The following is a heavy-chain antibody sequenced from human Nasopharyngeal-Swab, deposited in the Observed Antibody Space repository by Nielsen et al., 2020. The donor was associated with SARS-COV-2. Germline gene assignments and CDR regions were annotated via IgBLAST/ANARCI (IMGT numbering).Heavy chain of an antibody. V-gene: IGHV3-30-3*01. J-gene: IGHJ5*02. D-gene: IGHD4-17*01. CDR2: ISYDGSNK. Sequence: GESLKISCAASGFTFSSYAMHWVRQAPGKGLEWVAVISYDGSNKYYADSVKGRFTISRDNSKNTLYLQMNSLRAEDTAVYYCARGGPDYGDYDGFDPWGQGTLATVSS. CDR1: GFTFSSYA. CDR3: ARGGPDYGDYDGFDP.